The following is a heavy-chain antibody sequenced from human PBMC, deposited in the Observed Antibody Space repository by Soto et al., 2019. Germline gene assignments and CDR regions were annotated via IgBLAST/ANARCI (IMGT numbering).Heavy chain of an antibody. CDR1: GFTFSSYG. CDR2: ISYDGSNK. J-gene: IGHJ6*02. D-gene: IGHD5-18*01. CDR3: AKDQDTAMVPYYYGMDV. V-gene: IGHV3-30*18. Sequence: PXGALILSCSASGFTFSSYGMHWVRQAPGKGLDWVAVISYDGSNKYYADSVKGRFTISRDNSKNTLYLQMNSLRAEDTAVYYCAKDQDTAMVPYYYGMDVWGQGTTVTVSS.